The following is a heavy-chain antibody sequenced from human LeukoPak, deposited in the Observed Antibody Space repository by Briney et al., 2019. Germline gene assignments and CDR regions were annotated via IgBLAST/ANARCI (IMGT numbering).Heavy chain of an antibody. Sequence: SQTLSLTCAISGDSVSSNSAAWNWIRQSPSRGLEWLGRTYYRSKWYNDYAVSVKSRITINPDTSKDQFSLQLNSVTPEDTAVYYCAKEPVVVVAATSPHFDYWGQGTLVTVSS. CDR1: GDSVSSNSAA. CDR3: AKEPVVVVAATSPHFDY. V-gene: IGHV6-1*01. J-gene: IGHJ4*02. CDR2: TYYRSKWYN. D-gene: IGHD2-15*01.